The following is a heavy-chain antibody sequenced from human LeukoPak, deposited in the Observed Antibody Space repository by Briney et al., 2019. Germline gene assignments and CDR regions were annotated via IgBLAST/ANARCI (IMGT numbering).Heavy chain of an antibody. CDR2: IYYSGST. Sequence: PSETLSLTCTVSGGSISSYYWSWIRQPPGKGLEWIGYIYYSGSTNYNPSLKSRVTISVDTSKNQFSLKLSPVTAADTAVYYCARLGYDSSGYYYEWFDPWGQGTLVTVSS. CDR1: GGSISSYY. CDR3: ARLGYDSSGYYYEWFDP. V-gene: IGHV4-59*01. D-gene: IGHD3-22*01. J-gene: IGHJ5*02.